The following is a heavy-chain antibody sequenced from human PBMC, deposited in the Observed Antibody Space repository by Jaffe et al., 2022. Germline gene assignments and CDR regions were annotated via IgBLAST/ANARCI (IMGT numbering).Heavy chain of an antibody. CDR2: ISWNSGSI. D-gene: IGHD6-6*01. Sequence: EVQLVESGGGLVQPGRSLRLSCAASGFTFDDYAMHWVRQAPGKGLEWVSGISWNSGSIGYADSVKGRFTISRDNAKNSLYLQMNSLRAEDTALYYCAKARRGSSSYYFEYWGQGTLVTVSS. J-gene: IGHJ4*02. V-gene: IGHV3-9*01. CDR1: GFTFDDYA. CDR3: AKARRGSSSYYFEY.